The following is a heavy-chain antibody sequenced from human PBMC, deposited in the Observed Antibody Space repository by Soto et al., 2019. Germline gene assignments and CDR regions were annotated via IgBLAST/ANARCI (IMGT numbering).Heavy chain of an antibody. V-gene: IGHV4-34*01. J-gene: IGHJ6*02. CDR1: GGSFSCYY. CDR2: INHSGST. CDR3: ARRGYCSSTSCLHKTYYYYYYGMDV. Sequence: SETLSLTCAVYGGSFSCYYWSWIRQPPGKGLEWIGEINHSGSTNYNPSLKSRVTISVDTSKNQFSLKLSSVTAADTAVYYCARRGYCSSTSCLHKTYYYYYYGMDVWGQGTTVTVSS. D-gene: IGHD2-2*01.